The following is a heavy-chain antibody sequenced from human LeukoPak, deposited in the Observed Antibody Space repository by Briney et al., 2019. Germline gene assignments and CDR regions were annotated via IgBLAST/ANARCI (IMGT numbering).Heavy chain of an antibody. CDR3: ARVRWVGQQLVPLYYFDY. CDR2: IYTSGST. J-gene: IGHJ4*02. V-gene: IGHV4-61*02. Sequence: PSETLSLTCTVSGGSISRGSYYWSWIRQPAGKGLEWIGRIYTSGSTNYNPSLKSRVTMSVDTSKNQFSLKLSSVTAADTAVYYCARVRWVGQQLVPLYYFDYWGQGTLVTVSS. CDR1: GGSISRGSYY. D-gene: IGHD6-13*01.